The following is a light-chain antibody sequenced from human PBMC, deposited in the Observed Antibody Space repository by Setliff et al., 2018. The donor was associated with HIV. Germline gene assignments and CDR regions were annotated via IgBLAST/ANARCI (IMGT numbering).Light chain of an antibody. V-gene: IGLV2-11*01. CDR2: DVI. J-gene: IGLJ1*01. Sequence: QSALTQPRSVSGSPGQSVTISCTGTTGDVGGYNFVSWYQHHPGKAPKLMIYDVIKRPSGVPDRFSGSKSGNTASLTISGLQAEDEADYYCCSYAGSHTFVFGTGTKVTVL. CDR1: TGDVGGYNF. CDR3: CSYAGSHTFV.